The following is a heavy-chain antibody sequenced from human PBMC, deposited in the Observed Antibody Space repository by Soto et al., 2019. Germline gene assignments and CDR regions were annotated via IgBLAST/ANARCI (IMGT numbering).Heavy chain of an antibody. CDR3: ARGDVMLVANITTLSDL. Sequence: EVQLLESGGGLVQPGGPLRLSCAASGFTFTKHAMTWVRQAPGKGLEWISTINGGNGGTYYTDSVKGRFTISRDNFKSTLYLQMDSLRSEDTAIYYCARGDVMLVANITTLSDLWGQGTLVTVSS. D-gene: IGHD3-22*01. CDR1: GFTFTKHA. V-gene: IGHV3-23*01. J-gene: IGHJ5*02. CDR2: INGGNGGT.